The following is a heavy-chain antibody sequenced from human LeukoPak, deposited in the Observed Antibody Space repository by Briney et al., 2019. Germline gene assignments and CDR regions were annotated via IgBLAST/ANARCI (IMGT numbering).Heavy chain of an antibody. CDR2: INPKNGGS. V-gene: IGHV1-2*02. D-gene: IGHD3-16*01. J-gene: IGHJ5*02. CDR1: GYTFTGYY. CDR3: ARASFWESPINWFAP. Sequence: ASVKVSCRASGYTFTGYYMHWVRQAPGQGLEWVGWINPKNGGSNYTQKFQGRVTMTRDRSISTAYMELSRLTSDDTAVYYCARASFWESPINWFAPWGQGTLVTVSS.